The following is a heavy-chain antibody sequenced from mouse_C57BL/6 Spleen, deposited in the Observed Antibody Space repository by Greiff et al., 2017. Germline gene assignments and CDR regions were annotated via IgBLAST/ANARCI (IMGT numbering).Heavy chain of an antibody. V-gene: IGHV1-26*01. D-gene: IGHD2-3*01. J-gene: IGHJ4*01. CDR1: GYTFTDYY. CDR2: INPNNGGT. CDR3: ATWDGYYVGYYAMVY. Sequence: VQLQQSGPELVKPGASVKISCKASGYTFTDYYMNWVKQSHGKSLEWIGDINPNNGGTSYNQKFKGKATLTVDKSSSTAYMELRSLTSEDSAVYYCATWDGYYVGYYAMVYWGQGTSVTVSS.